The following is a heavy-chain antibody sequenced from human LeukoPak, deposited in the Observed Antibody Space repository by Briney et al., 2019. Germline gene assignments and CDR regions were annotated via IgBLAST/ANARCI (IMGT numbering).Heavy chain of an antibody. CDR2: IKADGSEK. CDR1: GFTFRSYW. CDR3: ARDGYSGSYYDF. Sequence: GGSLRLSCAVSGFTFRSYWMSWVRQSPGKGLEWVANIKADGSEKYYVDSVKGRFTISRDNAKNSLYLQMNSLRAEDTAVYYCARDGYSGSYYDFWGQGTLATVSS. D-gene: IGHD1-26*01. J-gene: IGHJ4*02. V-gene: IGHV3-7*01.